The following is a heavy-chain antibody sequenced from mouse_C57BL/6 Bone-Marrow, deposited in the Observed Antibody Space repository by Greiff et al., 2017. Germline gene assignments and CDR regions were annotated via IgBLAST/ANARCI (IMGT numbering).Heavy chain of an antibody. V-gene: IGHV5-6*01. Sequence: EVKLVESGGDLVKPGGSLKLSCAASGFTFSSYGMSWVRQTPDKRLEWVATISSGGSYTYYPDSVKGRFTISRDNAKTTLYLQLSSLKSEDTAMSYCARSHDGYYAWFAYWGQGTLVTVSA. CDR3: ARSHDGYYAWFAY. CDR1: GFTFSSYG. CDR2: ISSGGSYT. J-gene: IGHJ3*01. D-gene: IGHD2-3*01.